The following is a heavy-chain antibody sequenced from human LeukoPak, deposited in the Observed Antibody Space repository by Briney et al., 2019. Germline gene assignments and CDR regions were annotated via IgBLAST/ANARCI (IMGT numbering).Heavy chain of an antibody. CDR3: ARERLRDGTAMVTSDY. CDR1: GGSISSYY. J-gene: IGHJ4*02. CDR2: IYYSGST. D-gene: IGHD5-18*01. V-gene: IGHV4-59*12. Sequence: ASETLSLTCTVSGGSISSYYWSWIRQPPGKGLEWIGSIYYSGSTYYNPSLKGRVTISVDRSKNQFSLKLSSVTAADTAVYYCARERLRDGTAMVTSDYWGQGTLVTVSS.